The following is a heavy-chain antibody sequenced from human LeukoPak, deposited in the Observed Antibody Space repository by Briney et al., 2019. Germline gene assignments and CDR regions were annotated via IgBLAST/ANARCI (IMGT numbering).Heavy chain of an antibody. Sequence: GGSLRLSCAASGFTFSTYWMHWVRQAPGKGLVWVSGISWNSGSIGYADSVKGRFTISRDNAKNSLYLQMNSLRAEDMALYYCAKDYGYSYGSGYFQHWGQGTLVTVSS. CDR1: GFTFSTYW. D-gene: IGHD5-18*01. CDR3: AKDYGYSYGSGYFQH. V-gene: IGHV3-9*03. J-gene: IGHJ1*01. CDR2: ISWNSGSI.